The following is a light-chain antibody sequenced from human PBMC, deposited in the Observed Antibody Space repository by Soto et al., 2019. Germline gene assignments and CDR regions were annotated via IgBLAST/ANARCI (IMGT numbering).Light chain of an antibody. Sequence: EIVMTHSPATLSVSPGERVTLSCRASQSVSNNLAWYQQKPGQAPRLLIYGATATATGIPARFSGSGSGTEFTLTISSLQSEDFAVYYCQQHNDWPLTFGGGTKVEIK. CDR3: QQHNDWPLT. CDR1: QSVSNN. J-gene: IGKJ4*01. V-gene: IGKV3-15*01. CDR2: GAT.